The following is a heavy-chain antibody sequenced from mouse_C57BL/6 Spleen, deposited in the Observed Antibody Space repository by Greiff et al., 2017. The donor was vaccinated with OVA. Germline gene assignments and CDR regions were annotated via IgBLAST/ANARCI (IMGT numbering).Heavy chain of an antibody. V-gene: IGHV1-61*01. CDR1: GYTFTSYW. Sequence: QVQLQQPGAELVRPGSSVKLSCKASGYTFTSYWMDWVKQRPGQGLEWIGNIYPSDSETHYKQKFEDKATLTVDKSSSTAYMQLSSLTSEDSAVYYCARITTVVATDYYAMDYWGQGTSVTVSS. CDR3: ARITTVVATDYYAMDY. J-gene: IGHJ4*01. D-gene: IGHD1-1*01. CDR2: IYPSDSET.